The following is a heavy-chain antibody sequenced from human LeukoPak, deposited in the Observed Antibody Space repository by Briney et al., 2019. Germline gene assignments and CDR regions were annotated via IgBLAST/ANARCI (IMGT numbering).Heavy chain of an antibody. Sequence: GGSLRLSYAASGFTFSSYELNWVRQAPGKGLEWISYISSGGGTIYYADSVKGRFTISRDDARNSLYLQMKSLRAEDTAVYYCARDLLCGGASCYEPDTFDIWGQGTMVTVSS. J-gene: IGHJ3*02. V-gene: IGHV3-48*03. CDR2: ISSGGGTI. CDR1: GFTFSSYE. D-gene: IGHD2-21*01. CDR3: ARDLLCGGASCYEPDTFDI.